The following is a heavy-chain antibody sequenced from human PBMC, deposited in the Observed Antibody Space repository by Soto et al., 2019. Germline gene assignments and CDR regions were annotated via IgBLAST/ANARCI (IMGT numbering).Heavy chain of an antibody. CDR2: MAPSGSS. CDR1: NASISSYY. V-gene: IGHV4-59*01. J-gene: IGHJ6*02. Sequence: QVRLQESGPGLVKPSETLSLTCTVSNASISSYYWSWIRQPPGKRLEWIGYMAPSGSSKYNPSLAGRGTISVDTSNNQCSLKVTSVTAADTAVYYCARDGNFGDDIHDYYGMDVWGRGTTVTVSS. D-gene: IGHD4-17*01. CDR3: ARDGNFGDDIHDYYGMDV.